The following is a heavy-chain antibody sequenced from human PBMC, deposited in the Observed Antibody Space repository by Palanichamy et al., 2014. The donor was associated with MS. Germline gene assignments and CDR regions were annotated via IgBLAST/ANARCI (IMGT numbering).Heavy chain of an antibody. D-gene: IGHD4/OR15-4a*01. V-gene: IGHV3-23*01. J-gene: IGHJ6*02. Sequence: EVQLLESGGGLVQPGGSLRLSCAASGFTFSSCDMTWVRQAPGKGLEWVSVISGSGGLTYYADSVKGRFTIYRDNSKNTLYLQMNSLRAEDTAVYYCAKGVFIKSFDYIYYGMDVWGQGTTVTVSS. CDR1: GFTFSSCD. CDR3: AKGVFIKSFDYIYYGMDV. CDR2: ISGSGGLT.